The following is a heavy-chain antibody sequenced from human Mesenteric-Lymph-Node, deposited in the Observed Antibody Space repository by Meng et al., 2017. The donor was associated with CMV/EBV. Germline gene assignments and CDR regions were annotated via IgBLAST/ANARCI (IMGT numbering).Heavy chain of an antibody. CDR3: ARAMSVTNGYYRPKYYFDS. Sequence: SETLSLTCSVSGGFINSNSYYWGWLRQPPGKGLEWIGSVYYRGRGYYNPSLEGRVTISVDTPKNQFSLRLSSVTAADTAVYYCARAMSVTNGYYRPKYYFDSWGPGAPVTVSS. V-gene: IGHV4-39*07. CDR2: VYYRGRG. CDR1: GGFINSNSYY. J-gene: IGHJ4*02. D-gene: IGHD5-18*01.